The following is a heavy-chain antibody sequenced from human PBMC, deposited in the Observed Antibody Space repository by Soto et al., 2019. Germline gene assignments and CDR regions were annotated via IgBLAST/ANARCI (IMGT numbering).Heavy chain of an antibody. D-gene: IGHD4-17*01. CDR2: ITGSGGST. CDR1: GFTLSTYA. Sequence: GGSLRLSCVASGFTLSTYAMSWVRQAPGKGLEWVSGITGSGGSTYYADSVKGRFTISRDKSISTAYLQWSSLKASDTAMYYCARDLDYGGNSEASDVWGQGTMVTVSS. CDR3: ARDLDYGGNSEASDV. V-gene: IGHV3-23*01. J-gene: IGHJ3*01.